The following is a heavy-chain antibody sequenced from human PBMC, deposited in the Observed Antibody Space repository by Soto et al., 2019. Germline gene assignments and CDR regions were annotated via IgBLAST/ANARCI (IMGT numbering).Heavy chain of an antibody. Sequence: GGSLRLSCAASGFTFSNAGMNWVRQAPGKGLEWVGRIKSKTDGGTTDYAAPVKGRFTISRDDSKNTLYLQMNSLKTEDTAVYYCTTDRYSGSYEYFQHWGQGTLVTVSS. CDR3: TTDRYSGSYEYFQH. D-gene: IGHD1-26*01. CDR2: IKSKTDGGTT. CDR1: GFTFSNAG. J-gene: IGHJ1*01. V-gene: IGHV3-15*07.